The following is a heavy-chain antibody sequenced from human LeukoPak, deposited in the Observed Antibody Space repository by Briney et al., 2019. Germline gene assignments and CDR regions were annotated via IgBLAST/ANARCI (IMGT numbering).Heavy chain of an antibody. CDR2: ISGSGGST. D-gene: IGHD3-16*02. CDR3: AKGAVLNYDYVWGSYRYSGN. CDR1: GFTFSSYA. Sequence: GGSLRLSCAASGFTFSSYAMSWARQAPGKGLEWVSAISGSGGSTYYADSVKGRFTISRDNSKNTLYLQMNSLRAEDTAVYYCAKGAVLNYDYVWGSYRYSGNWGQGTLVTVSS. V-gene: IGHV3-23*01. J-gene: IGHJ4*02.